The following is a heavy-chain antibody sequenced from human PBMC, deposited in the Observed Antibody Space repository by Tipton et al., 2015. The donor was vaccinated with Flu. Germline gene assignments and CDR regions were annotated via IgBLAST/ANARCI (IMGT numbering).Heavy chain of an antibody. Sequence: SLRLSCKASGFDFSVYGMHWVRQAPGKGLEWVAVIWYDGSNIHYADSVKGRSTVSRDNFRNTLYLQMNGLRVDDTGVYYCARDEGVVNYYFGMDVWGQGTTVSVSS. J-gene: IGHJ6*02. CDR2: IWYDGSNI. V-gene: IGHV3-33*01. CDR1: GFDFSVYG. CDR3: ARDEGVVNYYFGMDV.